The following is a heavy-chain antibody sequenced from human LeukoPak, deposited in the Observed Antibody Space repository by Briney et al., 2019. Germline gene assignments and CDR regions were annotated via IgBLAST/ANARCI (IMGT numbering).Heavy chain of an antibody. D-gene: IGHD3-9*01. V-gene: IGHV4-39*01. CDR1: GGSISSSSYY. CDR3: ARRTDDILTGRDYYMDV. J-gene: IGHJ6*03. Sequence: SETLSLTCTVSGGSISSSSYYWGWIRQPPGKGLEWIGSIYYSGSTYYNPSLKSRVTISVDTSKNQFSLKLSSVTAADTAVYYCARRTDDILTGRDYYMDVWGKGTTVTISS. CDR2: IYYSGST.